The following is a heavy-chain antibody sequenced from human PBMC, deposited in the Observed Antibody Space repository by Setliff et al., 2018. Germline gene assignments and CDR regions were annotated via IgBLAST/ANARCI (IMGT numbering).Heavy chain of an antibody. CDR2: IYYSGTA. Sequence: SETLSLTCTISGDSISDISYYWGFIRQSPGKGPEWIGSIYYSGTAYYNPSLESRVTMFVDTPKNRFSLRLNSVTAADTAVYYCARMAVRVASRPSSPLDYYYYMDLWGKGATVTVSS. CDR1: GDSISDISYY. D-gene: IGHD6-6*01. J-gene: IGHJ6*03. CDR3: ARMAVRVASRPSSPLDYYYYMDL. V-gene: IGHV4-39*01.